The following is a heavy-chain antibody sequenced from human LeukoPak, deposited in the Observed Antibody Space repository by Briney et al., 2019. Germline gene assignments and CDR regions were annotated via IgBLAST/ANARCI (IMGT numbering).Heavy chain of an antibody. J-gene: IGHJ3*01. V-gene: IGHV3-9*03. Sequence: GGSLRLSCAASGFTFADSAMHSVRQTPGKGLEWVSGIDWTGRTMVYAYSVKGRFTIAKDNAKNSLYLEMSSLRAEDMALYYCTKDRSSTLDDAFDFWGQGTMVSVSS. D-gene: IGHD2-2*01. CDR1: GFTFADSA. CDR2: IDWTGRTM. CDR3: TKDRSSTLDDAFDF.